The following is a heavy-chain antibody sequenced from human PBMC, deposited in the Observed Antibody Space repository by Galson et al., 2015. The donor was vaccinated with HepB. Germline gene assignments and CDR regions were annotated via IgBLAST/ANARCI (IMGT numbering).Heavy chain of an antibody. D-gene: IGHD6-13*01. V-gene: IGHV3-33*08. CDR1: GFSFSNYA. CDR2: IWYDGSIK. CDR3: ARLSIAGGFES. J-gene: IGHJ4*02. Sequence: SLRLSCAASGFSFSNYAIHWVRQAPGKGLEWVSVIWYDGSIKYYRDSVRGRFTISRDNTKNTLYLQMNSLRVEDTAVYYCARLSIAGGFESWGQGTLVTVSS.